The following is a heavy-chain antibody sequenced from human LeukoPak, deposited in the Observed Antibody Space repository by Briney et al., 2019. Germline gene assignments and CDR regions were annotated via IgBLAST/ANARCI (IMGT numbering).Heavy chain of an antibody. J-gene: IGHJ6*02. CDR1: GGSISSYY. CDR3: ARVNYYYYGMDV. CDR2: IYYSGST. Sequence: SETLSLTCTVSGGSISSYYWSWIRQPPGKGLEWIGYIYYSGSTNYNPSLKSRVTMSVDTSKNQFSLKLSSVTAADTAVYYCARVNYYYYGMDVWGQGTTVTVSS. V-gene: IGHV4-59*01.